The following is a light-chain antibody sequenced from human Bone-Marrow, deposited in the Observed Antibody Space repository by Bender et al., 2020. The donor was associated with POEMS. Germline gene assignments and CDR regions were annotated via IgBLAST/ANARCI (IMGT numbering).Light chain of an antibody. CDR1: YIGSTS. CDR3: QAWDSNTVV. V-gene: IGLV3-21*02. CDR2: DDR. Sequence: SYVLTQPPSVSVAPGQTASITCGGNYIGSTSVHWYQQQPGQAPVLVVYDDRDRPSGIPERFSGSNSGNTATLTISGTQTMDEADYYCQAWDSNTVVFGGGTKLTVL. J-gene: IGLJ2*01.